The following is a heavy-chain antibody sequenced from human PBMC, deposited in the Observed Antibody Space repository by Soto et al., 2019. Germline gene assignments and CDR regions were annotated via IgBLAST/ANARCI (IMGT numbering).Heavy chain of an antibody. D-gene: IGHD3-10*01. V-gene: IGHV4-59*01. CDR2: IYYSGST. J-gene: IGHJ4*02. CDR3: ARAGTNMVQFDY. CDR1: GGSINSYF. Sequence: PSETLSLTCTVSGGSINSYFWSWIRQSPGKGLEWIGHIYYSGSTSYSPSLKSRVSISVDTSKNQFSLEVHSVTAADTAVYYCARAGTNMVQFDYWGQGTRGTAPQ.